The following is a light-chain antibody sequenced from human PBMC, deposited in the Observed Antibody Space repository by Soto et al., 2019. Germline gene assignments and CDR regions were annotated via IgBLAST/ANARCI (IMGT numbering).Light chain of an antibody. CDR2: AAS. Sequence: TQSPATLSLSPGGRATLSCRASQTVSINLAWYQQKPGKAPKLLIYAASSLQGGVPSRFSGSGSGTDFTLSISRLQPEDFATYFCQQCDSLPRTFGQGTKVEIK. CDR3: QQCDSLPRT. CDR1: QTVSIN. V-gene: IGKV1-39*01. J-gene: IGKJ1*01.